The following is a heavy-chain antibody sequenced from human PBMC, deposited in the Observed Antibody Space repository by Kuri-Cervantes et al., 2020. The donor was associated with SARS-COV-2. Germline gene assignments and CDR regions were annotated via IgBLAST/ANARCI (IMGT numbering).Heavy chain of an antibody. CDR3: ARDQYGSGGMGNY. D-gene: IGHD3-10*01. CDR1: GGSISSGGYY. Sequence: SETLSLTCTVSGGSISSGGYYWSWIRQPPGKGLEWIGYIYHSGSTYYNPSLKSRVTISVDRSKNQFSLKLSSVTAADTAVYYCARDQYGSGGMGNYWGQGTLVTVSS. CDR2: IYHSGST. V-gene: IGHV4-30-2*01. J-gene: IGHJ4*02.